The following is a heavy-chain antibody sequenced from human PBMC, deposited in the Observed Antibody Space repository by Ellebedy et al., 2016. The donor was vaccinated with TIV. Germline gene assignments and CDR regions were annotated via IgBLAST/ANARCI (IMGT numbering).Heavy chain of an antibody. D-gene: IGHD4-17*01. CDR1: GFTFSSYS. V-gene: IGHV3-33*01. CDR2: IWFDGTNK. J-gene: IGHJ3*02. CDR3: ARDYGDYTYSDAFDI. Sequence: GESLKISCAASGFTFSSYSMHWVRQAPGKGLEWVAGIWFDGTNKLYADSVKGRFTISRDNTKNTLYLQMNSLRAEDTAVYYCARDYGDYTYSDAFDIWGQGTMVTVSS.